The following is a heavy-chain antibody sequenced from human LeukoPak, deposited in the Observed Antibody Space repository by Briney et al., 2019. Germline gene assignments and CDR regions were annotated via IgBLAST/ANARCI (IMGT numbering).Heavy chain of an antibody. D-gene: IGHD6-13*01. CDR1: GFSIDDYA. CDR2: ISWNSGTI. Sequence: PGRSLRLSCAASGFSIDDYAMHWVRQAPGKGLEWVSGISWNSGTIAYADSAKGRFTISRGNAKNSLYLQMNSLRAEDTALYYCAKDLSGDSSSWYYFDSWGQGTLVTVSS. V-gene: IGHV3-9*01. CDR3: AKDLSGDSSSWYYFDS. J-gene: IGHJ4*02.